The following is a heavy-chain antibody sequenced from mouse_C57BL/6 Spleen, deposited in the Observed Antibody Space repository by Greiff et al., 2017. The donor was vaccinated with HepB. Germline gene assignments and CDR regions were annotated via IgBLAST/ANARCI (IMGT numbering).Heavy chain of an antibody. D-gene: IGHD2-5*01. CDR3: AREGYSNRFAY. CDR1: GYTFTSYW. Sequence: QVQLQQPGAELVRPGSSVKLSCKASGYTFTSYWMRWVKQRPIQGLEWIGNIYPSDSETHYNQKFKDKATLTVDKSSSTAYMQLSSLTSEDSAVDYCAREGYSNRFAYWGQGTLVTVSA. J-gene: IGHJ3*01. V-gene: IGHV1-52*01. CDR2: IYPSDSET.